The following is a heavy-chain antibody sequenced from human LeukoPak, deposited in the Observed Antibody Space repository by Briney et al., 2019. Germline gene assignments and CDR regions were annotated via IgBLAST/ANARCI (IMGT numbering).Heavy chain of an antibody. CDR1: GGTFSSYA. V-gene: IGHV1-69*13. CDR3: ARGGVVAALGGWFDP. Sequence: ASVKVSCKASGGTFSSYAISWVRQAPGQGLEWMGGIIPIFGTANYAQKFQGRVTITADESTSTAYMELSSLRSEDTAVYYCARGGVVAALGGWFDPWSQGTLVTVSS. J-gene: IGHJ5*02. D-gene: IGHD2-15*01. CDR2: IIPIFGTA.